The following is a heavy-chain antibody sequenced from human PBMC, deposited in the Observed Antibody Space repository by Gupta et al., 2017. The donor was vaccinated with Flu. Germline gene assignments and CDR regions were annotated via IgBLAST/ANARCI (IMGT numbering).Heavy chain of an antibody. CDR2: ISWDGGDT. Sequence: EVHLVESGGVVVQPGGSLRLSCEASGFTFDDYAMHWVRQAPGKGLERISLISWDGGDTYYADSVKGRFTASRDNSKNSLYLQMNSLRPEDTALYYCAKDIEVAGGGDACDIWGQGTMVTVSS. CDR3: AKDIEVAGGGDACDI. CDR1: GFTFDDYA. D-gene: IGHD6-19*01. J-gene: IGHJ3*02. V-gene: IGHV3-43D*04.